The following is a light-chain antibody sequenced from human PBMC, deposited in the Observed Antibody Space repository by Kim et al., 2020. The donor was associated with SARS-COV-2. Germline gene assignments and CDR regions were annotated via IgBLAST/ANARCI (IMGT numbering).Light chain of an antibody. CDR2: QDS. J-gene: IGLJ2*01. CDR1: KLGDKY. Sequence: SYELTQPPSVSVSPGQTASITCSGDKLGDKYACWYQQKPGQSPVLVIYQDSKRPSGIPERFSGSNSGNTVTLTISATQAMDEADYYCQAWDSSTWVFGGGTQLTVL. CDR3: QAWDSSTWV. V-gene: IGLV3-1*01.